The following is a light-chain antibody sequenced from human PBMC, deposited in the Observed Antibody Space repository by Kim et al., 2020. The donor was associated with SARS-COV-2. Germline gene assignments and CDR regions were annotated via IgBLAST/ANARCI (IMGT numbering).Light chain of an antibody. CDR2: QDR. Sequence: SYELTQPPSVSVSPGQTASITCSGDKLGDKYASWYQQKPGQSPVLVIYQDRKRPSGIPERFSGSNSGNTATLTISGTQAMDEADYYCQVWDSHVVFGGGTQLTVL. J-gene: IGLJ2*01. V-gene: IGLV3-1*01. CDR1: KLGDKY. CDR3: QVWDSHVV.